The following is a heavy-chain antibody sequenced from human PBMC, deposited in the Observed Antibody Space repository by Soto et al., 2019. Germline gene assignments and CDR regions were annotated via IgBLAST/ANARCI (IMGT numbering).Heavy chain of an antibody. CDR2: IRQDGSEK. CDR3: ARVSRRYSYGYAFDY. V-gene: IGHV3-7*01. CDR1: GFTFSSYW. D-gene: IGHD5-18*01. J-gene: IGHJ4*02. Sequence: LRLSCAASGFTFSSYWMSWVRQAPGKGLEWVANIRQDGSEKYYVDSVKGRFTISRDNAKNSLYLQMNSLRAEDTAVYYCARVSRRYSYGYAFDYWGQGTLVTVSS.